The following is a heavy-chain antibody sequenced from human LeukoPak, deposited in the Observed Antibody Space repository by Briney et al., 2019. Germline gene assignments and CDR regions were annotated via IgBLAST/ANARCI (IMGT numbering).Heavy chain of an antibody. CDR3: AAGPAGNGHLSSY. V-gene: IGHV3-74*01. Sequence: PGGSLRLSCAASGFTFSNYWLHWVRQVPGKGLMWVSRINGDGNRLNCADSVKGRFTISRDNAKNTLYLQMNSLRAEDSAVYYCAAGPAGNGHLSSYWGQGTRVTVSS. J-gene: IGHJ4*02. D-gene: IGHD1-1*01. CDR1: GFTFSNYW. CDR2: INGDGNRL.